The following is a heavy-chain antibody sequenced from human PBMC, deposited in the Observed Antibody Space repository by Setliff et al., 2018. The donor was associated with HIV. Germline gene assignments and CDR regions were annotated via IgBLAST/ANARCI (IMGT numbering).Heavy chain of an antibody. J-gene: IGHJ4*02. CDR1: GDSISSGGYF. CDR2: IYYTGFA. V-gene: IGHV4-39*02. Sequence: KPSETLSLTCSVSGDSISSGGYFWGWIRQTPGKGLEWIGNIYYTGFAYYNPSLKSRVTISLDTSKTHFFLNLTSVTDADTAVYFCTREGRGDPAMATTRIDYWGQGKLVTVSS. D-gene: IGHD5-12*01. CDR3: TREGRGDPAMATTRIDY.